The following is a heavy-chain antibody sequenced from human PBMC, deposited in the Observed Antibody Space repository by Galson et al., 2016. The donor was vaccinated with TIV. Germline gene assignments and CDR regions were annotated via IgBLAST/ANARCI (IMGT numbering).Heavy chain of an antibody. CDR3: ARIFLRYYYAVDV. D-gene: IGHD3-3*01. Sequence: LSLTCTVFGDSISSGDYYWTWIRQPPGKGLEYIGYIFYSGRTSNNPSLQSRVSISVDRSSNEFSLKVSSLTVADTAVYYCARIFLRYYYAVDVWGQGTTVTVSS. CDR1: GDSISSGDYY. V-gene: IGHV4-30-4*08. J-gene: IGHJ6*02. CDR2: IFYSGRT.